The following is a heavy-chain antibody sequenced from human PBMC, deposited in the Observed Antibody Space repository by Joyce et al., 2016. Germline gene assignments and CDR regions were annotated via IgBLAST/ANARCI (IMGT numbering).Heavy chain of an antibody. CDR2: IYDSGST. J-gene: IGHJ6*02. V-gene: IGHV4-31*03. D-gene: IGHD2-15*01. CDR1: SGSINDYFYY. Sequence: QVQLQESGPGLVKPSQTLSLTCNVSSGSINDYFYYWSWIRQFPGKGLEWIGPIYDSGSTSYNPHLQSRLTISVDTSNNQFSLRLLSVTAADTAVYYCARTFKRYCNSGRCYSSYFFGMDVWGQGTTVLVSS. CDR3: ARTFKRYCNSGRCYSSYFFGMDV.